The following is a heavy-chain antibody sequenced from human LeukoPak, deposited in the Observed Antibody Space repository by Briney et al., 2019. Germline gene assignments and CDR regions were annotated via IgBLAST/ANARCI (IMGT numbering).Heavy chain of an antibody. CDR1: GGSISSGSYY. CDR3: ARESRQLVGSRSRYYYYYMDV. Sequence: SQTLSLTCTVSGGSISSGSYYWSWIRKPAGKGLEWIGRIYTSGSTNYNPSLKSRVTISVDTSKNQFSLKLSSVTAADTAVYYCARESRQLVGSRSRYYYYYMDVWGKGTTVTVSS. V-gene: IGHV4-61*02. J-gene: IGHJ6*03. D-gene: IGHD6-6*01. CDR2: IYTSGST.